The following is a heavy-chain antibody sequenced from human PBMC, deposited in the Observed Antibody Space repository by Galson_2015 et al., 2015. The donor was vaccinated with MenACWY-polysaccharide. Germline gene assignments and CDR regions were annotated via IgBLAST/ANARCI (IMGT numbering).Heavy chain of an antibody. CDR2: MNPNSGNT. CDR1: GYSFSSYD. Sequence: SVKVSCKASGYSFSSYDINWVRQTTGRGLEWMGWMNPNSGNTGYAQKFQGRVTMTRNTSISIAYMELSSLRSEDTAVYYCARGGKYYYDSSGYLNWFDPSRRGTLVTVSS. J-gene: IGHJ5*02. D-gene: IGHD3-22*01. V-gene: IGHV1-8*01. CDR3: ARGGKYYYDSSGYLNWFDP.